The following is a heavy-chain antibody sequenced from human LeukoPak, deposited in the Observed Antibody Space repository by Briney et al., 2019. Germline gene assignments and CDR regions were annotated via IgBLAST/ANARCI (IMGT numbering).Heavy chain of an antibody. CDR3: AREAGTRTNWFDP. CDR1: GGSISSGGYY. CDR2: IYYSGST. J-gene: IGHJ5*02. V-gene: IGHV4-31*03. Sequence: SGTLSLTCTVSGGSISSGGYYWSWIRQHPGKGLEWIGYIYYSGSTYYNPSLKSRVTISVDTSKNQFSLKLSSVTAADTAVYYCAREAGTRTNWFDPWGQGTLVTVSS. D-gene: IGHD1-1*01.